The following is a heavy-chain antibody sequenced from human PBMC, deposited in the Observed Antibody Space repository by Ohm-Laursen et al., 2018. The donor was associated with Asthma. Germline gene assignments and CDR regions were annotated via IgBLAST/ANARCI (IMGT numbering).Heavy chain of an antibody. V-gene: IGHV1-2*02. CDR3: GRKRGSCITSTCYSLDF. Sequence: ASVKVSCKASGYTFTGYYMHWVRQAPEQGLEWMGGINSVFATTDYGQKFRGRVTITADESTATVYMELNSLRSDYTALYYCGRKRGSCITSTCYSLDFWGQGTLITVSS. D-gene: IGHD2-15*01. CDR2: INSVFATT. CDR1: GYTFTGYY. J-gene: IGHJ4*02.